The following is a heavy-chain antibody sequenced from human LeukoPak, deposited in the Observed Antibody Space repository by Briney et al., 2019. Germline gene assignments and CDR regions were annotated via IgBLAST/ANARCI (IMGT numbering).Heavy chain of an antibody. J-gene: IGHJ1*01. CDR3: ARDSVGLESFQH. CDR1: GGSISGGSYY. Sequence: SETLSLTCSVSGGSISGGSYYSSWIRQHPGQGLAWIGSIFYSGSTYYNPSLKSRVAISLDTSKNHFSLKLSSVTAADTAVYYCARDSVGLESFQHWGQGTLVTVSS. D-gene: IGHD1-26*01. V-gene: IGHV4-31*03. CDR2: IFYSGST.